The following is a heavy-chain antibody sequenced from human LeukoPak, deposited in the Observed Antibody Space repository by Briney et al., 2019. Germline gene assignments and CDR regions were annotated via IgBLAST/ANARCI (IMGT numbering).Heavy chain of an antibody. CDR3: ARVYGSSWYH. CDR1: GYTFTSYD. D-gene: IGHD6-13*01. Sequence: SVKVSCKASGYTFTSYDISWVRQAPGQGLEWMGGIIPIFGTANYAQKFQGRVTITADESTSTAYMELSSLRSEDTAVYYCARVYGSSWYHWGQGTLVTVSS. V-gene: IGHV1-69*13. J-gene: IGHJ5*02. CDR2: IIPIFGTA.